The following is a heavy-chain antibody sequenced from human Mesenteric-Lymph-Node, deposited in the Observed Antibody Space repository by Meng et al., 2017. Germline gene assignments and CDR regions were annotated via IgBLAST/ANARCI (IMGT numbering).Heavy chain of an antibody. CDR3: VRDTDWHNFDY. J-gene: IGHJ4*02. D-gene: IGHD3/OR15-3a*01. Sequence: GRSLRLSCAASGFTFGAYWMAWVRQAPGKGLEWVANIRKDGNDIYYVDSVKGRFTISRDNAKNSSLYLQMNSLRVEDTAVYYCVRDTDWHNFDYWGQGTLVTVSS. V-gene: IGHV3-7*01. CDR2: IRKDGNDI. CDR1: GFTFGAYW.